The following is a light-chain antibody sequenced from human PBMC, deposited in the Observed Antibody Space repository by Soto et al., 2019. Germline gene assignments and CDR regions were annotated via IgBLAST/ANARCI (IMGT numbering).Light chain of an antibody. Sequence: QSVLTRSPSASASLGASVKLTCTLSSGHGSYAIAWHQQQPEKGPRYLMKLTSDGSHSKGDGIPDRFSGSSSGAERYLTISSLQSEDEADYFCQTWGSGIHYVFGTGTKLTVL. CDR2: LTSDGSH. CDR3: QTWGSGIHYV. V-gene: IGLV4-69*01. CDR1: SGHGSYA. J-gene: IGLJ1*01.